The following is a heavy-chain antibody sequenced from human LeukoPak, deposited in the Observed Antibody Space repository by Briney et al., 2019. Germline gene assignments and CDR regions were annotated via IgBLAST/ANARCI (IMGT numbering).Heavy chain of an antibody. CDR2: ISHNGETK. CDR1: GFTFSDHY. Sequence: GSLRLSCAASGFTFSDHYMIWLRQVPGKGLEAISYISHNGETKYYADSVKGRLSISRDNAKSSLYLQMNSLRVEDTAVYYCARDRHGYFDYWGQGTLVTVSS. V-gene: IGHV3-11*01. D-gene: IGHD6-13*01. CDR3: ARDRHGYFDY. J-gene: IGHJ4*02.